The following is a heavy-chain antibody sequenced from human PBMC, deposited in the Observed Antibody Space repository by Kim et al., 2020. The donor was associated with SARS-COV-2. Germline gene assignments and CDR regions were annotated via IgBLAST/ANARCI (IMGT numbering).Heavy chain of an antibody. CDR1: GVSTSSSGYY. Sequence: SETLSLTCTVSGVSTSSSGYYWSWVRQHPGKGLEWIGYIYHSGSTYYNPSLMSRLTISLDTSKNQFSLKLTSVTAADTAVYYCVVGEAEYCSGVSCYSLVYWGQGTLVTVSS. D-gene: IGHD2-15*01. J-gene: IGHJ4*02. V-gene: IGHV4-31*03. CDR2: IYHSGST. CDR3: VVGEAEYCSGVSCYSLVY.